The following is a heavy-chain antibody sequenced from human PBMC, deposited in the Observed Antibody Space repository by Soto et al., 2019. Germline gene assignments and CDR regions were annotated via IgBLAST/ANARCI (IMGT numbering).Heavy chain of an antibody. V-gene: IGHV1-18*01. D-gene: IGHD2-8*01. CDR1: GYTFTTYD. Sequence: QVQLVQSGAEVKKPGASVKVSCKASGYTFTTYDISWVRQASGQGLEWMGRISTYNGNTNYPQSLQGRLTMTTDTSTSTAYMELRSLRSDDTAVYYCARDPYNVLMVNAPNLYGMDVWGQGTTVTVSS. CDR3: ARDPYNVLMVNAPNLYGMDV. J-gene: IGHJ6*02. CDR2: ISTYNGNT.